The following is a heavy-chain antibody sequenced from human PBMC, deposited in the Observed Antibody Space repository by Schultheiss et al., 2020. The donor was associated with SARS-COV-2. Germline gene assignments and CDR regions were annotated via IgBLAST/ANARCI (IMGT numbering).Heavy chain of an antibody. V-gene: IGHV4-31*01. CDR2: MFYDGTT. CDR3: ARGLTTGWFDP. D-gene: IGHD4-17*01. J-gene: IGHJ5*02. Sequence: SETLSLTCTVSGASISSGGYYWSWIRQHPGKGLEWIGYMFYDGTTHYNPLLESQASISRDMSKNQFSLKLSSVTAADTAVYYCARGLTTGWFDPWGQGIPVTVSS. CDR1: GASISSGGYY.